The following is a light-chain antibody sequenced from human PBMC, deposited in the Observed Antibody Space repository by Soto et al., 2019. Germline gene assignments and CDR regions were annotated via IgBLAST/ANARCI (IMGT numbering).Light chain of an antibody. CDR3: QQYNNWPSLT. CDR1: QSVSSN. Sequence: EIVMTQSPATLSVSPGERATLSCRASQSVSSNLVWYQQKPGQAPRLLIYGASTRATGIPARFSGSGSGTAFTLTISSLQSEDFAVYYCQQYNNWPSLTFGGGTRVEIK. J-gene: IGKJ4*01. CDR2: GAS. V-gene: IGKV3-15*01.